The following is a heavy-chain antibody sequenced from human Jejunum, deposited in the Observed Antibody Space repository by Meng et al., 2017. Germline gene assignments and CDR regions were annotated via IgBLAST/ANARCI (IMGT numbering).Heavy chain of an antibody. V-gene: IGHV4-61*02. CDR1: GGSINSGSHY. D-gene: IGHD3-10*01. CDR2: FYTSGGT. Sequence: SETLSLTCTVSGGSINSGSHYWSWIRQPAGKGLEWIGRFYTSGGTKYNPSLKDRVTISVDTSKNQLSLRLGSVTAADSAVYYCSRAWGSGSYYNPIDAFDIWSQGTVVTVSS. J-gene: IGHJ3*02. CDR3: SRAWGSGSYYNPIDAFDI.